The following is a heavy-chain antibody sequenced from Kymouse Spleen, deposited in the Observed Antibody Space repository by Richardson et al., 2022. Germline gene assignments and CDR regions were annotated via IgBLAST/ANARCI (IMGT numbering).Heavy chain of an antibody. Sequence: EVQLVESGGGLIQPGGSLRLSCAASGFTVSSNYMSWVRQAPGKGLEWVSVIYSGGSTYYADSVKGRFTISRDNSKNTLYLQMNSLRAEDTAVYYCARGGNWNYVNWFDPWGQGTLVTVSS. D-gene: IGHD1-7*01. V-gene: IGHV3-53*01. CDR2: IYSGGST. CDR3: ARGGNWNYVNWFDP. J-gene: IGHJ5*02. CDR1: GFTVSSNY.